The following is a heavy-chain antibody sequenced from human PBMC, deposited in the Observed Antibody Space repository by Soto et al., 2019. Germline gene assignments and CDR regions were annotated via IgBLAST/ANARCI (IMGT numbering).Heavy chain of an antibody. V-gene: IGHV4-59*01. CDR2: IYYSGST. CDR3: ARHRDHYSGSWYIDY. Sequence: SETLSLTCTVSGGSISSYYWSWIRQPPGKGLEWIGYIYYSGSTNYNPSLKSRVTISVDTSKNQFSLKLSSVTAADTAVYYCARHRDHYSGSWYIDYWGQGTLVTVSS. CDR1: GGSISSYY. D-gene: IGHD6-13*01. J-gene: IGHJ4*02.